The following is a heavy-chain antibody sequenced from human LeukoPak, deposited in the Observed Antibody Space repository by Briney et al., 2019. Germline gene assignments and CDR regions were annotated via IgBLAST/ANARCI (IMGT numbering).Heavy chain of an antibody. CDR2: ISSDGGRT. Sequence: GGSLRLSCSASGFTFTSFAMFWVRQAPGKGLEYVSGISSDGGRTNYADSVKARFTISRDNSKVTLYLQMTSLRPEDTAIYYCVKDPSGNYFYFDYWGQGTLVTVSS. V-gene: IGHV3-64D*09. J-gene: IGHJ4*02. CDR1: GFTFTSFA. D-gene: IGHD1-26*01. CDR3: VKDPSGNYFYFDY.